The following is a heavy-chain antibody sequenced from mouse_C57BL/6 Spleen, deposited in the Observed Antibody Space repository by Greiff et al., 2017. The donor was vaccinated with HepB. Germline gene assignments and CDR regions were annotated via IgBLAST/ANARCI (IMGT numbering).Heavy chain of an antibody. CDR2: INPNNGGT. V-gene: IGHV1-18*01. D-gene: IGHD4-1*01. Sequence: EVQLQQSGPELVKPGASVKIPCKASGYTFTDYNMDWVKQSHGKSLEWIGDINPNNGGTIYNQKFKGKATLTVDKSSSTAYMELRSLTSEDTAVYNCARLTGARGFAYWGQGTLVTVSA. CDR3: ARLTGARGFAY. J-gene: IGHJ3*01. CDR1: GYTFTDYN.